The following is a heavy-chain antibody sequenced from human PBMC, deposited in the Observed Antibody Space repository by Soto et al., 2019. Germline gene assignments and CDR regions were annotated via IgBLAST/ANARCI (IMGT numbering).Heavy chain of an antibody. V-gene: IGHV3-23*01. CDR2: ISGSGGST. J-gene: IGHJ6*03. CDR1: GFTFSSYA. Sequence: PGGSLRLSCAASGFTFSSYAMSWVCQAPGKGLKWVSAISGSGGSTYYADSVKGRFTISRDNSKNTLYLQMNSLRAEDTAVYYCATSLRFLEWLLATDYYYMDVWGKGTTVTVSS. CDR3: ATSLRFLEWLLATDYYYMDV. D-gene: IGHD3-3*01.